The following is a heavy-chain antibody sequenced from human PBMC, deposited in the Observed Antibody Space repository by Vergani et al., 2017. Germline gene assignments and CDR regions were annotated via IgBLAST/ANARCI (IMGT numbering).Heavy chain of an antibody. D-gene: IGHD6-19*01. CDR2: TYYRSKWYN. CDR3: ARDPLGAVAAPGNWFDP. Sequence: QVQLPQSGPGLVKPSQTLSLTCAISGDSVSSNSAAWNWIRQSPSRGLEWLGRTYYRSKWYNDYAVSVKSRITINPDTSKNQFSLQLNSVTPEDTAVYYCARDPLGAVAAPGNWFDPWGQGTLVTVSS. CDR1: GDSVSSNSAA. J-gene: IGHJ5*02. V-gene: IGHV6-1*01.